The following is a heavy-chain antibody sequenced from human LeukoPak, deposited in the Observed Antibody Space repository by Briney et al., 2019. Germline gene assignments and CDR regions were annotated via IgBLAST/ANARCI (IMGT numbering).Heavy chain of an antibody. Sequence: SETLSLTCTVSGGSISSGDPYWSWIRQPPGKGLEWVGYIYYTGGAYYNPSLKSRVTISIDASKNQFSLKLSSVTAADTAVYYCARSSGSGSLAYLNCWGQGTLVTVSP. CDR1: GGSISSGDPY. CDR2: IYYTGGA. D-gene: IGHD3-10*01. CDR3: ARSSGSGSLAYLNC. J-gene: IGHJ4*02. V-gene: IGHV4-30-4*01.